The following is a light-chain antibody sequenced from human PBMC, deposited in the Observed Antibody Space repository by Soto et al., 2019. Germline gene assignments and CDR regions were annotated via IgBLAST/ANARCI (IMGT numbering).Light chain of an antibody. CDR1: QDIKNY. V-gene: IGKV1-33*01. CDR3: QQYDSLPPT. Sequence: DIQMTQSPSSLSAFVGDSITITCQASQDIKNYLNWYQHKPGKAPKLLIYDAFKSDTGVPSRFSGSGSGTDFTFTINSIQPEDIATYFCQQYDSLPPTCGGGTRV. CDR2: DAF. J-gene: IGKJ4*01.